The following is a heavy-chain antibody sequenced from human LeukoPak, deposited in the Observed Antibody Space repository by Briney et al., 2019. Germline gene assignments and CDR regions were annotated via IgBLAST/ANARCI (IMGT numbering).Heavy chain of an antibody. CDR2: TSNNYYP. V-gene: IGHV4-30-4*08. J-gene: IGHJ5*02. Sequence: PSETLSLTCTVSGGSIWTSEDRWTWIRQRPGKGLEWIGYTSNNYYPDSNPSLKSRVTISLDTSENQFSLRLTSVTAADTAVYYCARGRGYSYAFDPWGQGILVTVSS. CDR3: ARGRGYSYAFDP. D-gene: IGHD5-18*01. CDR1: GGSIWTSEDR.